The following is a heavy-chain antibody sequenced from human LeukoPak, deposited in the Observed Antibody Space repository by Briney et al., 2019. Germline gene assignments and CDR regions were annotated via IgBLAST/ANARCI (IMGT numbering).Heavy chain of an antibody. J-gene: IGHJ6*04. CDR2: IYYSGST. CDR3: ARDRYYYGSGSYVAPYYYYGMDV. D-gene: IGHD3-10*01. CDR1: GGSLSSYY. V-gene: IGHV4-59*01. Sequence: SGTLSLTCTVSGGSLSSYYWSWIRQPPGKGLEWIGYIYYSGSTNYNPSLKSRVTISVDTSKNQFSLKLSSMTAADTAVYYCARDRYYYGSGSYVAPYYYYGMDVWGKGTTVTVSS.